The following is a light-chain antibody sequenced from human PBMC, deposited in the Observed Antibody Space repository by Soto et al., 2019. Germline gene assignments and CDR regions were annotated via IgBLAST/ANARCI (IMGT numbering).Light chain of an antibody. CDR3: SSYTTSSTLGV. Sequence: SALAQPASVSGSPGQSITISCTGTSSDVAIYNYVSWYQQHPGKAPKLMIYDVSYRPSGVSNRFSGSKSGNTASLTISGLQAEDEADYYCSSYTTSSTLGVFGTGTKVTVL. V-gene: IGLV2-14*01. J-gene: IGLJ1*01. CDR1: SSDVAIYNY. CDR2: DVS.